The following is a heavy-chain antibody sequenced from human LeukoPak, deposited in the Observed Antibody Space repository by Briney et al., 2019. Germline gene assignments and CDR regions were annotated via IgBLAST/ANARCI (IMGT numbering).Heavy chain of an antibody. CDR2: INWNGGST. D-gene: IGHD3-22*01. V-gene: IGHV3-20*04. CDR3: ANSPDYYDSSGYYYPVDY. Sequence: PGRSLRLSCAASGFTFSSYGMHWVRQAPGKGLEWVSGINWNGGSTGYADSVKGRFTISRDNAKNSLYLQMNSLRAEDTAVYYCANSPDYYDSSGYYYPVDYWGQGTLVTVSS. CDR1: GFTFSSYG. J-gene: IGHJ4*02.